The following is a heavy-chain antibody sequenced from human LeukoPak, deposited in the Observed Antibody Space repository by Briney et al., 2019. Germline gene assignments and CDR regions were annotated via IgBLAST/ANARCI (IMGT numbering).Heavy chain of an antibody. D-gene: IGHD3-9*01. CDR1: DYSISSGYY. CDR3: ARLRYFGGPTSSYYYYYMDV. V-gene: IGHV4-38-2*02. J-gene: IGHJ6*03. Sequence: SETLSLTCSVSDYSISSGYYWGWIRQPPGKGLEWIGSMEWIGSIYHSGSAYYNPSLKSRVTISVDTSKNQFSLKLSSVTAADTAVYYCARLRYFGGPTSSYYYYYMDVWGTGTTVTVSS. CDR2: MEWIGSIYHSGSA.